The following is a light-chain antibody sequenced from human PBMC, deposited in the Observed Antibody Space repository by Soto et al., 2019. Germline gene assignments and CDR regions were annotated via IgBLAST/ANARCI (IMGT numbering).Light chain of an antibody. V-gene: IGKV3-20*01. CDR3: HQYDNAPQT. CDR1: QSMTRTY. J-gene: IGKJ2*01. CDR2: AAS. Sequence: EIVLRPSAGPLSLASVDRASLSCRVSQSMTRTYIAWYQKKPGQAPRLLIYAASISAPGIPDKFSGTGSGTDYSLTIDRLEPEDSAVYYCHQYDNAPQTFGQGTKVDIK.